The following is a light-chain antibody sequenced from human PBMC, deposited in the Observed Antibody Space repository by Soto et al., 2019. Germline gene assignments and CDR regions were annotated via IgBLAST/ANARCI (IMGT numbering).Light chain of an antibody. Sequence: DIQMTQSPSTLSASVGDRVTITCRASQSISSWLAWYQQKPGKAPKLLIYKASSLESGVPSRFSGSGSGTEFTLTISSLQPDEFATYYCQQYNSLATFGHGTKLESK. CDR2: KAS. J-gene: IGKJ2*01. CDR1: QSISSW. V-gene: IGKV1-5*03. CDR3: QQYNSLAT.